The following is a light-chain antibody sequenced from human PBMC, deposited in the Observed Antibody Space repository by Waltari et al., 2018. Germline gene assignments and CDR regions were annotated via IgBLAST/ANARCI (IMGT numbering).Light chain of an antibody. CDR1: GSDVGSYNL. J-gene: IGLJ2*01. Sequence: QSALTQPASVSGSPGQSITISCSGTGSDVGSYNLVSWYQQHPGKAPKLIIYEVTMRPSSGSALFSHSKSCVTSSPTISALQAEDEAVYFCCSFATNCIVIFGGGTKLTVL. V-gene: IGLV2-23*02. CDR3: CSFATNCIVI. CDR2: EVT.